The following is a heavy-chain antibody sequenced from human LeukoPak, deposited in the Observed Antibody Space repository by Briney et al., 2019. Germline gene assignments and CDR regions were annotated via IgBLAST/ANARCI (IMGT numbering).Heavy chain of an antibody. D-gene: IGHD6-13*01. CDR3: TIAAAGPDFDY. Sequence: PGGSLRLSCAASGFTFSSYWMHWVRQAPGKGLVWVSHINSDGSSTSYADSVKGRFTISRDNAKKTLYLQMNRLRAEDTAVYYCTIAAAGPDFDYWGQGTLVTVSS. V-gene: IGHV3-74*01. CDR2: INSDGSST. CDR1: GFTFSSYW. J-gene: IGHJ4*02.